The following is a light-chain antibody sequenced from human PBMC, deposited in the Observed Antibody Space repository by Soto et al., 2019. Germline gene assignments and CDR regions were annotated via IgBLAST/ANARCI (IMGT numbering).Light chain of an antibody. CDR1: QSVSSN. CDR3: QQYNNWPPKDT. V-gene: IGKV3-15*01. Sequence: DIVMTQSPATLSVSPGERATLSCRASQSVSSNLAWYQQKPGQAPRLLIYGASTRATGIPARFSGSGSGTEFTLTISSLQAEDFAVYYCQQYNNWPPKDTFGQGTKLEIK. J-gene: IGKJ2*01. CDR2: GAS.